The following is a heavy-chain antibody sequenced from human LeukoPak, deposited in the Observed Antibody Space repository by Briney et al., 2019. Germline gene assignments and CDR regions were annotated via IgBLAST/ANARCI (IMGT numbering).Heavy chain of an antibody. CDR1: VGSATISSYY. D-gene: IGHD3-22*01. CDR2: IHYSGRT. CDR3: ARRRYYDSTGYFD. Sequence: SETLSLICTVSVGSATISSYYCGWIRHPPGRGLEWSGEIHYSGRTYQNPSLRSGVSMSVDTSKNHFSLELHSVTATDTAVYYCARRRYYDSTGYFDWGRGSLVTVPS. J-gene: IGHJ1*01. V-gene: IGHV4-39*01.